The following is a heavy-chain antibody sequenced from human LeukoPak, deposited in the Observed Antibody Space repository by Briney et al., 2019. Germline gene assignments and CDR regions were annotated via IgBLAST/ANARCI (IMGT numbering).Heavy chain of an antibody. Sequence: SETLSLTCAVYGGSFSCYYWSWIRQPPGKGLEWIGEINHSGSTNYNPSLKSRVTISLDTSKNQFSLKLSSVTAADTAVYYCARGGLTLVREYDYWGQGTLVTVSS. CDR3: ARGGLTLVREYDY. D-gene: IGHD3-10*01. V-gene: IGHV4-34*01. J-gene: IGHJ4*02. CDR1: GGSFSCYY. CDR2: INHSGST.